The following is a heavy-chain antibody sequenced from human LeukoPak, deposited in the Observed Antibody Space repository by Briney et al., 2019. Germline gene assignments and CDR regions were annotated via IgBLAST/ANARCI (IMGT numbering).Heavy chain of an antibody. J-gene: IGHJ3*02. Sequence: SEALSLTCTVSGGSVSSGTYYWSWIRQPPGKGLEWIGYIYYSGSTNYNPSLKSRVTISVDTSKNQSSLKLSSVTTTDTAVYYCARDVSSFDAFDIWGQGTMVTVSS. CDR1: GGSVSSGTYY. V-gene: IGHV4-61*01. CDR2: IYYSGST. D-gene: IGHD2-2*01. CDR3: ARDVSSFDAFDI.